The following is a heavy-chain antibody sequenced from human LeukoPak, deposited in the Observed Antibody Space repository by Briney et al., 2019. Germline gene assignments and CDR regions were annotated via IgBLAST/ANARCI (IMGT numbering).Heavy chain of an antibody. Sequence: GGSLRLSCAVSGFHFTTYWMTWVRQAPGKGLEWVANTKQDGSDKYYVDSVKGRFTISRDNAKKLLYLQMNSLRAEDTAVYYCARDLPDVLTGYSDNAFDIWGQGTMVTVSS. J-gene: IGHJ3*02. CDR2: TKQDGSDK. D-gene: IGHD3-9*01. CDR1: GFHFTTYW. V-gene: IGHV3-7*03. CDR3: ARDLPDVLTGYSDNAFDI.